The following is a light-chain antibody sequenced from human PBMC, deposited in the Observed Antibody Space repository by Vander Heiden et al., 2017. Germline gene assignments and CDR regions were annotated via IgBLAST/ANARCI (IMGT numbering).Light chain of an antibody. CDR1: SGHNSYA. V-gene: IGLV4-69*01. CDR2: LNSDGSH. J-gene: IGLJ3*02. CDR3: QTWGTGIQV. Sequence: QLVLTQSPSASASLGASVKITCTLSSGHNSYAIAWHQQQPEKGPRYLMKLNSDGSHSKGDGIPDRFSGSSSGAVRFLTISSLQSEDEADYYCQTWGTGIQVFGGGTKLTVL.